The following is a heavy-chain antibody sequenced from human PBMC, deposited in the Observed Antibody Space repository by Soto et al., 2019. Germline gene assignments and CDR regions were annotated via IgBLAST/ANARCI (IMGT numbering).Heavy chain of an antibody. CDR3: AKALDYYDFSGYFSPGHALDY. CDR1: GFTFSSYA. J-gene: IGHJ4*02. V-gene: IGHV3-23*01. CDR2: ISGSGGST. Sequence: GGSLRLSCAASGFTFSSYAMSWVRQAPGKGLEWVSAISGSGGSTYYADSVKGRFTISRDNSKNTLYLQMNSLRAEDTAVYYCAKALDYYDFSGYFSPGHALDYWGQGTLVTVP. D-gene: IGHD3-22*01.